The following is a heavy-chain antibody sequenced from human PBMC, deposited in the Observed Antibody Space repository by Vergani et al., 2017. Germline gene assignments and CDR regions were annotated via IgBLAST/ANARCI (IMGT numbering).Heavy chain of an antibody. CDR2: ISKGDSNT. V-gene: IGHV5-51*03. CDR1: GSSFTSYW. J-gene: IGHJ6*03. Sequence: EVQLVPSGAEVKKPGEFLKISCKGSGSSFTSYWIGWVRQMPGKRLEWMGIISKGDSNTRYSPSFQGQVTISADKSISTAYLQRSSLKASDTAMYYCARSGLADQLLLTLMDVWGKGTTVTVSS. D-gene: IGHD2-2*01. CDR3: ARSGLADQLLLTLMDV.